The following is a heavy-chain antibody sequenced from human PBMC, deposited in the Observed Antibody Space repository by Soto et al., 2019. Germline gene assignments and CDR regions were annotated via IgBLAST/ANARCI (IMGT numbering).Heavy chain of an antibody. CDR3: AREGPYYDILTGYYPGTFDI. D-gene: IGHD3-9*01. CDR2: INAVNGNT. Sequence: QVQLVQSGAEEKKPGASVKVSCKASGYTFTSYAMHWVRQAPGQRLEWMGWINAVNGNTKYSQKCQGRGTITRDTCAPTAYMGLSSLRSEDTAVYYCAREGPYYDILTGYYPGTFDIWGQGTMVTVSS. CDR1: GYTFTSYA. V-gene: IGHV1-3*05. J-gene: IGHJ3*02.